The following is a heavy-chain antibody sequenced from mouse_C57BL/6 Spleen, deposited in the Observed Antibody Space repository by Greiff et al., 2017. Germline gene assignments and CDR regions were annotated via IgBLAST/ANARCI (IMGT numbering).Heavy chain of an antibody. V-gene: IGHV7-3*01. CDR3: ARYDYDLAWFAY. D-gene: IGHD2-4*01. J-gene: IGHJ3*01. Sequence: EVKLMESGGGLVQPGGSLSLSCAASGFTFTDYYMSWVRQPPGKALEWLGFIRNKANGYTTEYSASVKGRFTISRDNSKSLLYLQMDALRVEDSATYYCARYDYDLAWFAYWGQGTLVTVSA. CDR2: IRNKANGYTT. CDR1: GFTFTDYY.